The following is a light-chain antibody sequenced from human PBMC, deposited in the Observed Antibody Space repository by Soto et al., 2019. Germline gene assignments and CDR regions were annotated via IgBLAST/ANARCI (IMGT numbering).Light chain of an antibody. J-gene: IGKJ5*01. CDR3: QQYGSSPIT. CDR1: QSIGSF. V-gene: IGKV3-20*01. Sequence: EIVLTQSPVTLSLSPGERATLSCRASQSIGSFLAWYQQKPGQAPRLLIYDASSRATGTPDRFSGSGSGTDFTLTISRLEPEDFAVYYCQQYGSSPITFGQGTRLEIK. CDR2: DAS.